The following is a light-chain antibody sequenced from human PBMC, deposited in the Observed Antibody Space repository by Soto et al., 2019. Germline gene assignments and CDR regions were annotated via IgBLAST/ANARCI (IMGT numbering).Light chain of an antibody. V-gene: IGKV3-15*01. CDR3: QQYNNWPIT. Sequence: EIVLTQSPATLSLSPLDIATLCFRASQSIRSYLAWYQQKRGQAPRLLIYGASTRATGIPARFSGSGSGTEFTLTINSLQSEDFAVYCCQQYNNWPITFGQGTRLEIK. J-gene: IGKJ5*01. CDR1: QSIRSY. CDR2: GAS.